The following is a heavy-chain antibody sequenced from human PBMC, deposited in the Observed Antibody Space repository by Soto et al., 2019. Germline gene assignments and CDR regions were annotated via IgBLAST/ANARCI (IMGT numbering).Heavy chain of an antibody. CDR3: ASGRNSLANAFDI. CDR1: GGTFSSYA. Sequence: SVKVSCKASGGTFSSYAISWVRQAPGQGLEWMGGIIPIFGTANYAQKFQGRVTITADKSTSTAYMELSSLRSEDTAVYYCASGRNSLANAFDIWGQGTMVTVSS. V-gene: IGHV1-69*06. CDR2: IIPIFGTA. D-gene: IGHD1-7*01. J-gene: IGHJ3*02.